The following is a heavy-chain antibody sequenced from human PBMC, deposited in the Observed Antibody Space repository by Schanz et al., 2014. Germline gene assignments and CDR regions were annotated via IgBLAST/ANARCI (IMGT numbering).Heavy chain of an antibody. V-gene: IGHV3-48*01. CDR2: ITYNGGTI. CDR3: ARDRRNADLDY. CDR1: GITFSSHS. Sequence: EEHLVESGGGLVQPGGSLRLSCAASGITFSSHSFNWVRQAPGKGLEWISYITYNGGTIYYADSVKGRFTISRDNAKNSLYLEMNSLRAEDTALYYCARDRRNADLDYWGQGTLVTVSA. J-gene: IGHJ4*02. D-gene: IGHD1-1*01.